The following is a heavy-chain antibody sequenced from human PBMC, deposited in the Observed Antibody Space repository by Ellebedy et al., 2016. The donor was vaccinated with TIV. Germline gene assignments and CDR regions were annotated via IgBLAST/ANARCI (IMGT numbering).Heavy chain of an antibody. CDR2: IYYSGST. D-gene: IGHD2-21*02. J-gene: IGHJ4*02. CDR3: AGSLSGADIGGYAFGY. Sequence: SETLSLTCTVSGGSISSSSYYWGWIRQPPGKGLEWIGSIYYSGSTYYNPSLKSRVTISVDTSKNQFSLKLSSVTAADTAVYYCAGSLSGADIGGYAFGYWGQGTLVTVSS. V-gene: IGHV4-39*07. CDR1: GGSISSSSYY.